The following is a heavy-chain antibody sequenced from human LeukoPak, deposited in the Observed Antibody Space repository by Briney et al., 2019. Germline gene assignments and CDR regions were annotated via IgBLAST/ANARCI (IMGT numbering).Heavy chain of an antibody. J-gene: IGHJ4*02. CDR3: ARNRDGYNSIDY. D-gene: IGHD5-24*01. CDR1: GGSVSSGSYY. CDR2: IYYSGST. Sequence: SETLSLTCTVSGGSVSSGSYYWSWIRQPPGKGLEWIGYIYYSGSTNYNPSLKSRVTISVDTSKNQFSLKLSSVTAADTAVYYCARNRDGYNSIDYWGQGTLVTVSS. V-gene: IGHV4-61*01.